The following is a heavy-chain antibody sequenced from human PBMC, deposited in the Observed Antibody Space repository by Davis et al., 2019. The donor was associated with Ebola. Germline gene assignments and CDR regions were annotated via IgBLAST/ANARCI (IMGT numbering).Heavy chain of an antibody. V-gene: IGHV3-64*01. CDR2: ISSNGGST. D-gene: IGHD3-10*01. J-gene: IGHJ4*02. Sequence: GESLKIPCAASGFTFSSYAMHWVRQAPGTGLEYVSAISSNGGSTYYANSVKGRFTISRDNSKNTLYLQMGSLRAEDMAVYYCARAAFPYYYGSGSPYYFDYWGQGTLVTVSS. CDR3: ARAAFPYYYGSGSPYYFDY. CDR1: GFTFSSYA.